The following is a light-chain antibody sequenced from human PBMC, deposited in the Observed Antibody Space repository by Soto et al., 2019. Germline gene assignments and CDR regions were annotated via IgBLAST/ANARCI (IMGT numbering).Light chain of an antibody. Sequence: IVLPPSPATLSVSPGEISPLYCISRQSVSSSYLAWYQQKPGQAPRLLIYGASSRATGIPDRFSGSGSGTDFTLTISSLEPEDFAVYYCQQYGSSPPITFGQGTQREIK. CDR2: GAS. CDR3: QQYGSSPPIT. J-gene: IGKJ5*01. V-gene: IGKV3-20*01. CDR1: QSVSSSY.